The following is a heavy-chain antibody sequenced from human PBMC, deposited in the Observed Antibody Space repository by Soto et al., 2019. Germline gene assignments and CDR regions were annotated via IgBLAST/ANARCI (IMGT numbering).Heavy chain of an antibody. CDR3: ARGGGFDSFDY. Sequence: QLQLHMSGSGLVKPSQTLSLTCTVSGASITYGPNSWSWIRQPPGKGLEWIGYINHLETTFYNPSFESRLTLSIDRTKNQFSLNLKSMSAADRAVYFCARGGGFDSFDYWGQGILVTVSS. D-gene: IGHD3-10*01. V-gene: IGHV4-30-2*01. J-gene: IGHJ4*02. CDR2: INHLETT. CDR1: GASITYGPNS.